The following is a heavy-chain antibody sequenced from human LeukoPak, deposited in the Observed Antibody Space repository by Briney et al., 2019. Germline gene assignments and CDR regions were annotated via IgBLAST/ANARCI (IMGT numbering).Heavy chain of an antibody. D-gene: IGHD2-15*01. CDR3: AKDLPAAVD. Sequence: SGGSLRLSCATSGFSFSSYSMSWVRQAPGKGLGWVSFTSRTSDDIYHADSVKGRFTISRDNANNSLYLQMNSLRAEDTGVYYCAKDLPAAVDWGQGTLVTVSS. CDR2: TSRTSDDI. CDR1: GFSFSSYS. V-gene: IGHV3-21*01. J-gene: IGHJ4*02.